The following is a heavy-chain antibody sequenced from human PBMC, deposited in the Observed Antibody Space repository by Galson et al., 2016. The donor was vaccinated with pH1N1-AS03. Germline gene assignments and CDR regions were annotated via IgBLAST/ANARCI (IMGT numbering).Heavy chain of an antibody. CDR1: GFTLGSYG. Sequence: SLRLSCAASGFTLGSYGMFWVRQAPGKGLEWVGYVREDGSLATHAGSVKGRFTISRDNSKDTVFLAMNSLRTEDTAIYYCAKSEGWWAFYVWGQGTMVTVSS. D-gene: IGHD2-8*02. CDR3: AKSEGWWAFYV. V-gene: IGHV3-30*02. CDR2: VREDGSLA. J-gene: IGHJ3*01.